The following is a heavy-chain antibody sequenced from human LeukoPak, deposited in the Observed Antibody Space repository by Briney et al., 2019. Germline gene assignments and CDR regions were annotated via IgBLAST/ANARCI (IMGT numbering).Heavy chain of an antibody. CDR3: ARVAGGSHHFDY. Sequence: GGSLRLSCAASGFAFSTYSMNWVRQAPGKGLEWVSSITSTSSYIYYADSVKGRFTISRDNAKNSLYLQMNTLRAEDTAVYYCARVAGGSHHFDYWGEGTLVTVSS. J-gene: IGHJ4*02. D-gene: IGHD1-26*01. CDR2: ITSTSSYI. CDR1: GFAFSTYS. V-gene: IGHV3-21*01.